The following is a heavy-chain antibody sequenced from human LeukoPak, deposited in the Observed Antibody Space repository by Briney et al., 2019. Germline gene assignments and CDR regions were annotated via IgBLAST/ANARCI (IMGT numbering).Heavy chain of an antibody. D-gene: IGHD3-22*01. V-gene: IGHV3-74*01. CDR3: AMGPYYYDSSGYYY. CDR2: INSDGSST. Sequence: GGSLRLSCAASGFTFSSYWMHWVRKAPGKGLVWVSRINSDGSSTSYADSVKGRFTISRDNAKNTLYLQMNSLRAEDTAVYYCAMGPYYYDSSGYYYWGQGTLVTVSS. J-gene: IGHJ4*02. CDR1: GFTFSSYW.